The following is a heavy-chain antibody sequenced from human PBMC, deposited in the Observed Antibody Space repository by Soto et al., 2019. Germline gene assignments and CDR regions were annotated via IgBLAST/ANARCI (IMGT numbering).Heavy chain of an antibody. D-gene: IGHD4-17*01. J-gene: IGHJ4*02. CDR1: GFTFSSYG. V-gene: IGHV3-30*03. Sequence: GGSLRLSCAASGFTFSSYGMHWVRQAPGKGLEWVAVISYDGSNKYYADSVKGRFTISRDNSKNTLYLQMNSLRAEDMAVYYCARGMTTVTTFDYWGQGTLVTVSS. CDR3: ARGMTTVTTFDY. CDR2: ISYDGSNK.